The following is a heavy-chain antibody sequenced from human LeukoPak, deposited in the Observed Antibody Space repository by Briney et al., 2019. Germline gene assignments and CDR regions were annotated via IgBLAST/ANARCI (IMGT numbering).Heavy chain of an antibody. Sequence: TGGSLRLSCAASGFTFSSYGMHWVRQAPGKGLEWVAFIRYDGSNKYYADSVKGRFTISRDNSKNTLYLQMNSLRAEDTAVYYCAKDNGGYYYYYMDVWGKGTTVTISS. CDR3: AKDNGGYYYYYMDV. CDR2: IRYDGSNK. J-gene: IGHJ6*03. CDR1: GFTFSSYG. V-gene: IGHV3-30*02.